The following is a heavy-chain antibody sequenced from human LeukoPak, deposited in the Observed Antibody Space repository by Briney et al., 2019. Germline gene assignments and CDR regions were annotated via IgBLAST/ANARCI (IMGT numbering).Heavy chain of an antibody. CDR1: DYSISSGYF. J-gene: IGHJ4*02. CDR2: IYHSGIT. Sequence: RTSETLSLTCTVSDYSISSGYFWGWIRQPPGKGLEWIGSIYHSGITYYTPSSKSRLTISVDTSKNQFSLKLSSVTAADAAVYYCARGSVTTGRLDYWGQGTLVTISS. D-gene: IGHD4-17*01. V-gene: IGHV4-38-2*02. CDR3: ARGSVTTGRLDY.